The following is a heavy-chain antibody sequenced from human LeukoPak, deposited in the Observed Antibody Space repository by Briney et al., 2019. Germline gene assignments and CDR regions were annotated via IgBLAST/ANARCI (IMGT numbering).Heavy chain of an antibody. CDR1: GYSFTSYW. D-gene: IGHD1-7*01. Sequence: PGESLKISCKGSGYSFTSYWIGWVRQMPGKGLEWMGIIYPGDSDTRYSPSFQGQVTISADKSISTAYLQWSSLKASDTAMYYCASRLYNWNYFDAFDIWGQGTMVTVSS. V-gene: IGHV5-51*01. CDR3: ASRLYNWNYFDAFDI. J-gene: IGHJ3*02. CDR2: IYPGDSDT.